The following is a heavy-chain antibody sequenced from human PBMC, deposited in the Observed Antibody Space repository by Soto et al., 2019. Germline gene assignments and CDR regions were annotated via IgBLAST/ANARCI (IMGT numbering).Heavy chain of an antibody. Sequence: ASVKVSCKASGHTFTSYGISWVRQAPGQGLEWMGWISAYNGNTNYAQKLQGRVTMTTDTSTSTAYMELRSLRSDDTAVYYCARVIGGDPEPPIDYWGQGTLVTVSS. CDR1: GHTFTSYG. CDR3: ARVIGGDPEPPIDY. CDR2: ISAYNGNT. D-gene: IGHD2-21*02. J-gene: IGHJ4*02. V-gene: IGHV1-18*04.